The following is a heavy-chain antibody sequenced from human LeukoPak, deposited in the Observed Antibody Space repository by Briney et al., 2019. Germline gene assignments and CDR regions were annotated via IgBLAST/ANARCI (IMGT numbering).Heavy chain of an antibody. CDR3: ARDNSVGDNAWWFDP. Sequence: ASVRVSCKASGYSFTGYYMHWVRQAPGQGLEWMGWINPNSGGTNYAQKFQGRVTMTRDTSISTAYMELSRLRSDDTAVYYCARDNSVGDNAWWFDPWGQGTLVTVSS. CDR2: INPNSGGT. CDR1: GYSFTGYY. V-gene: IGHV1-2*02. J-gene: IGHJ5*02. D-gene: IGHD1-26*01.